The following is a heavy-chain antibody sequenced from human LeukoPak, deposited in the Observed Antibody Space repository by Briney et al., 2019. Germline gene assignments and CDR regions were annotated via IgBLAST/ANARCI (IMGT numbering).Heavy chain of an antibody. CDR2: ISSSSSYI. D-gene: IGHD4-17*01. V-gene: IGHV3-21*01. Sequence: GGSLRLSRAASGFTFSSYSMNWVRQAPGKGLEWVSSISSSSSYIYYADSVKGRFTISRDNAKSSLYLQMNSLRAEDTAVYYCARDRTTWPFDYWGQGTLVTVSS. CDR1: GFTFSSYS. CDR3: ARDRTTWPFDY. J-gene: IGHJ4*02.